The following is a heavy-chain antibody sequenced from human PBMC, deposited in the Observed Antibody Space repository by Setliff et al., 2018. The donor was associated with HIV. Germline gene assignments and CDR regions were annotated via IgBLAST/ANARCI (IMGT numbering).Heavy chain of an antibody. CDR2: INRSGST. J-gene: IGHJ4*02. Sequence: PSETLSLTCSVSGGSFSSSSYYWGWIRQPPGKGLEWIGSINRSGSTYYNPSLKSRVTISVDKSKNQFSLKLSSVTAADTAVYYCGREGEGELPGYWGQGTLVTVSS. CDR1: GGSFSSSSYY. V-gene: IGHV4-39*02. D-gene: IGHD1-7*01. CDR3: GREGEGELPGY.